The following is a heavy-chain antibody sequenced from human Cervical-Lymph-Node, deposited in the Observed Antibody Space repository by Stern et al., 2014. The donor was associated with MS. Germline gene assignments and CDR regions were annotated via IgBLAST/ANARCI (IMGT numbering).Heavy chain of an antibody. CDR3: ATILTEDIVVVPAAYDY. CDR1: GYSFTSYW. V-gene: IGHV5-10-1*03. D-gene: IGHD2-2*01. Sequence: VQLVESGAEVKKPGESLRISCKGSGYSFTSYWISWVRQMPGKGLEWMGRIDPSDSYTNYSPSFQGHVTISADKSISTAYLQWSSLKASDTAMYYCATILTEDIVVVPAAYDYWGQGTLVTVSS. CDR2: IDPSDSYT. J-gene: IGHJ4*02.